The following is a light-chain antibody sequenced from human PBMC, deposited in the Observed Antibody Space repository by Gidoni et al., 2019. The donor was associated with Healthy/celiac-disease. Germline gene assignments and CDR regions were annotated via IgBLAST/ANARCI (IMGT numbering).Light chain of an antibody. J-gene: IGKJ2*01. V-gene: IGKV3-15*01. CDR2: GAS. Sequence: EIVMTQSPATLSVSPGERATLSCRASQSVSSNLAWYQQKPGQAPRPLSYGASTRATGIPARFSGSGSGTEFTLTISSLQSEDFAVYYCQQYNNWPSYTFGQGTKLEIK. CDR1: QSVSSN. CDR3: QQYNNWPSYT.